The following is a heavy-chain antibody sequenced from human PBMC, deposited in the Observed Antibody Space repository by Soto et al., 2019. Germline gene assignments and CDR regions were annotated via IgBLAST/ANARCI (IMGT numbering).Heavy chain of an antibody. J-gene: IGHJ5*02. D-gene: IGHD3-10*01. V-gene: IGHV3-23*01. Sequence: GGSLRLSCAASGFPFGTTDMSWVRQAPGEGLEWVSTIDGSGGITFYADSVKGRFTISRDNSRNTVYLQMNSLRGDDTALYYCVKNSGWFNTWGQGALVTAPQ. CDR3: VKNSGWFNT. CDR2: IDGSGGIT. CDR1: GFPFGTTD.